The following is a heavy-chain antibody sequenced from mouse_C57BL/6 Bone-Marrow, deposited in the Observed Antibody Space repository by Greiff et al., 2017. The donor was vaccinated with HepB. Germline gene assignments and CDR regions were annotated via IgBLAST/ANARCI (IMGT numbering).Heavy chain of an antibody. V-gene: IGHV1-55*01. J-gene: IGHJ4*01. Sequence: QVHVKQPGAELVKPGASVKMSCKASGYTFTSYWITWVKQRPGQGLEWIGDIYPGSGSTNYNEKFKSKATLTVDTSSSTAYMQLSSLTSEDSAVYYCARLYDERGAMDYWGQGTSVTVSS. CDR3: ARLYDERGAMDY. CDR1: GYTFTSYW. CDR2: IYPGSGST. D-gene: IGHD2-3*01.